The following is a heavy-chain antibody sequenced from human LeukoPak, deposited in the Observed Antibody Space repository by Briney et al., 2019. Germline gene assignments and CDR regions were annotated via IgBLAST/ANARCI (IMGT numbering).Heavy chain of an antibody. Sequence: SETLSLTRTVSGGSISSSSYYWGWIRQPPGKGLEWIGSIYYSGSTYYNPSLKSRVTISVDTSKNQFSLKLSSVTAADTAVYYCARRAVAGPFDYWGQGTLVTVSS. CDR3: ARRAVAGPFDY. J-gene: IGHJ4*02. D-gene: IGHD6-19*01. CDR1: GGSISSSSYY. CDR2: IYYSGST. V-gene: IGHV4-39*01.